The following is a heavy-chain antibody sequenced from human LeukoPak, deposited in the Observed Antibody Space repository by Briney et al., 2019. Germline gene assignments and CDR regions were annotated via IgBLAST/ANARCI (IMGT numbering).Heavy chain of an antibody. Sequence: PGGSLRLSCAASGFTFSSYEMNWVRQARGKWLEWVSYISSSGSTIYYADSVKGRFTISRDNAKNSLYLQMNSLRAEDTAVYYCARGDYYDSSGYYYGFDYWGQGTLVTVSS. CDR1: GFTFSSYE. J-gene: IGHJ4*02. V-gene: IGHV3-48*03. D-gene: IGHD3-22*01. CDR3: ARGDYYDSSGYYYGFDY. CDR2: ISSSGSTI.